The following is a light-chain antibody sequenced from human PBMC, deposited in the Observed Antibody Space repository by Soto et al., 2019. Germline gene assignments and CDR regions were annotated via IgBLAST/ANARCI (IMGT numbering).Light chain of an antibody. CDR1: QGISND. J-gene: IGKJ1*01. Sequence: DIQMTQSPSSLSASIGDRVTISCRASQGISNDLAWYQQKPGKVPYLLIYAASTSDSGVPSRFRGSGSGTDFTLTISSLQPEDVATYYCRSYNSAPRTFGQGTKVDIK. CDR2: AAS. V-gene: IGKV1-27*01. CDR3: RSYNSAPRT.